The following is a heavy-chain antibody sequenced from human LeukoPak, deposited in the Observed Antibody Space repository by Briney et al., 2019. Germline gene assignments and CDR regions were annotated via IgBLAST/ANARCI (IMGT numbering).Heavy chain of an antibody. V-gene: IGHV3-23*01. J-gene: IGHJ6*03. Sequence: GGSLRLSCALSGFPFSDFAMGWVRQAPGEGLEWVSTISGGGDNTYFADSVKGRFTISRGNSKNTLFLQMVSLRAEDTAVYYCAKFEGALLGNYYMDVWGKGTTVTVSS. CDR3: AKFEGALLGNYYMDV. CDR2: ISGGGDNT. CDR1: GFPFSDFA.